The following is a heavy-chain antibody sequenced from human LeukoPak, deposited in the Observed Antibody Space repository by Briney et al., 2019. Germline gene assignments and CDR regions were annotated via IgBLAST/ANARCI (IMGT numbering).Heavy chain of an antibody. D-gene: IGHD3-10*01. J-gene: IGHJ4*02. CDR2: IHTSGST. Sequence: SETLSLTCTVSGGSISGYYWSWIRQPPGKGLEWIGYIHTSGSTNYNPSLKNRVTTSVDTSKNQFALKLSSVTAADTAVYYCARQAYYSGSGSWTGFDYWGQGTLVTVSS. V-gene: IGHV4-4*09. CDR3: ARQAYYSGSGSWTGFDY. CDR1: GGSISGYY.